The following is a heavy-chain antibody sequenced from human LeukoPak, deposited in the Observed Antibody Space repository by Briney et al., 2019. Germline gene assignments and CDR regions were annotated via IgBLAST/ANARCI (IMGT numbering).Heavy chain of an antibody. CDR3: ARHVRLQNNHYDY. J-gene: IGHJ4*02. V-gene: IGHV4-39*01. D-gene: IGHD5-12*01. CDR1: GASISSSSYY. CDR2: IYYSGST. Sequence: SETLSLTXTVSGASISSSSYYWGWIRQPPGKGLEWSGRIYYSGSTYYNPCLKRRVTISLDTSKNQFSLKPRYVTAAFTAVYCCARHVRLQNNHYDYWGQGTLVTVSS.